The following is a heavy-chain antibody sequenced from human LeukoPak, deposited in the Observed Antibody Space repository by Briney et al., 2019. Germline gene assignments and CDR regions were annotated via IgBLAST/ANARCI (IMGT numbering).Heavy chain of an antibody. CDR3: ARKRPNYFDY. CDR1: GFTFSSYW. Sequence: GGSLRLSCAASGFTFSSYWMNWARQAPGKGLECVASINHNGNVNYYVDSVKGRFTISRDNAENSLYLQMNSLRAEDTALYYCARKRPNYFDYWGQGTLVTVSS. CDR2: INHNGNVN. J-gene: IGHJ4*02. V-gene: IGHV3-7*01.